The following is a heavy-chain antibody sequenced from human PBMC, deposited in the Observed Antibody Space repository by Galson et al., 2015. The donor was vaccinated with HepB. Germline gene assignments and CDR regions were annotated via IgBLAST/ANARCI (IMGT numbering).Heavy chain of an antibody. CDR3: ASQGDVRGDGSGL. J-gene: IGHJ3*01. CDR1: GYTFTSFG. V-gene: IGHV1-18*01. D-gene: IGHD3-16*01. Sequence: SVKVSCKASGYTFTSFGITWVRQAPGQGLEWVGWISGSNGNTKYGQKFQGRVTLTTETSTNTVYMNLRSLRSDDTAVYYCASQGDVRGDGSGLWGQGTMVTVSS. CDR2: ISGSNGNT.